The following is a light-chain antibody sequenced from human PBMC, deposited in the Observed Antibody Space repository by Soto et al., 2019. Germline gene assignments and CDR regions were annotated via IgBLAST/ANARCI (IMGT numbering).Light chain of an antibody. CDR2: DAS. CDR3: QLRNNWRPQWT. V-gene: IGKV3-11*01. CDR1: QSVGTY. Sequence: ATLTKSTGEIASLSCRASQSVGTYLAWYQQKLGQAPRLLIYDASNRATGIPARFSGSGSGTGFTLTISSLEPEDFAVSACQLRNNWRPQWTFGQGTKVDIK. J-gene: IGKJ1*01.